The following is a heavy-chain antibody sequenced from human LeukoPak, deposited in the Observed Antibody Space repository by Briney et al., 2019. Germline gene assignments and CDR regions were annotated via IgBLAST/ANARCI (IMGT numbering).Heavy chain of an antibody. CDR3: AKANCGWCHYHFDY. V-gene: IGHV3-23*01. Sequence: GGTLRLSCAASGFAFDDYAMHWVRQAPGKGLEWVSTISGSAGSTYYADSVKGRFTISRDNSKNMLYLQMNSLRAEDTAVYYCAKANCGWCHYHFDYWGQGTLVTVSS. CDR1: GFAFDDYA. J-gene: IGHJ4*02. D-gene: IGHD3-10*01. CDR2: ISGSAGST.